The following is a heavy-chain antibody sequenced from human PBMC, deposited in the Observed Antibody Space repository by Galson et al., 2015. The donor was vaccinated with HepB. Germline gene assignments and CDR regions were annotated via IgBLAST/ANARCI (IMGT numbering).Heavy chain of an antibody. V-gene: IGHV3-30*04. CDR2: TSYDGTDN. CDR3: ARDLIPYDFWTGFAY. D-gene: IGHD3-3*01. J-gene: IGHJ4*02. CDR1: GFTFSGSA. Sequence: SLRLSCAASGFTFSGSAIHWVRQAPGKGLQWVAVTSYDGTDNYYADSVKGRFTISRDNSKNTLYLQMNSLRAEDTAVYYCARDLIPYDFWTGFAYWGQGTLVTVSS.